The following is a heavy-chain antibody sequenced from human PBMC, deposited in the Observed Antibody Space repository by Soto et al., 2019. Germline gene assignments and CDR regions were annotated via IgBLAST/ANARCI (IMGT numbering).Heavy chain of an antibody. CDR1: GFTFSSYS. CDR3: ARARQKGGNLFDY. V-gene: IGHV3-21*01. CDR2: ISSSSSYI. Sequence: PGGSLRLSCAASGFTFSSYSMNWVRQAPGKGLEWVSSISSSSSYIYYADSVKGRFTISRDNAKNSLYLQMNSLRAEDTAVYYCARARQKGGNLFDYWGQGTLVTVSS. D-gene: IGHD2-15*01. J-gene: IGHJ4*02.